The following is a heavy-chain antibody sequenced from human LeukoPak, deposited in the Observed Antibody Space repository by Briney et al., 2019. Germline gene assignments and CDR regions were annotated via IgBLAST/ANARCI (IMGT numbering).Heavy chain of an antibody. D-gene: IGHD2-2*01. CDR1: GYSISSGYY. J-gene: IGHJ6*03. Sequence: PSETLSLTCAVSGYSISSGYYWGWIRQPPGKGLEWIGSIYHSGSTYYNPSLKSRVTISVDTPKNQFSLKLSSVTAADTAVYYCARQVPAAPPYYYYMDVWGKGTTVTVSS. CDR2: IYHSGST. CDR3: ARQVPAAPPYYYYMDV. V-gene: IGHV4-38-2*01.